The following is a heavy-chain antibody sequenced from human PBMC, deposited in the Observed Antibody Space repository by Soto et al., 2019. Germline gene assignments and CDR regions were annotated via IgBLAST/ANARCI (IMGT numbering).Heavy chain of an antibody. V-gene: IGHV4-30-4*01. D-gene: IGHD1-7*01. Sequence: SETLSLTXTVSGASVNTGDYYWSYIRQPPGKGLEWLGYIFYSGDTYYNPSLKSRATISLNTSRNQFSLTLTSVTDADTAVYYCVGTGTTDDFWGQGTLVTVSS. CDR1: GASVNTGDYY. CDR2: IFYSGDT. CDR3: VGTGTTDDF. J-gene: IGHJ1*01.